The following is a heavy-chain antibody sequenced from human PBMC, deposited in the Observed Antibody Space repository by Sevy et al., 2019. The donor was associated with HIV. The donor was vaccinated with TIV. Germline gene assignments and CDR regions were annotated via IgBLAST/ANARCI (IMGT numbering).Heavy chain of an antibody. D-gene: IGHD2-15*01. J-gene: IGHJ6*02. V-gene: IGHV4-39*01. CDR3: SRQLSVSTEPYYYGMDV. CDR2: IYHSGNT. Sequence: SETLSLTCTVSGGSISPTTYYWGWIRLPPGKGLEWIGAIYHSGNTYYSPSLESRVTISVDTSKNQFSLRLPSVTSADTAVYYCSRQLSVSTEPYYYGMDVWGQGTTVTVSS. CDR1: GGSISPTTYY.